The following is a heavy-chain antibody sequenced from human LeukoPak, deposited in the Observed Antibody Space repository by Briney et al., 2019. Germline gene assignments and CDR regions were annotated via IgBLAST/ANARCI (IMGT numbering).Heavy chain of an antibody. V-gene: IGHV4-61*02. CDR2: IYTSGST. D-gene: IGHD6-19*01. CDR1: GGSISSGTYY. J-gene: IGHJ4*02. CDR3: ARLRRIAVAGTGLYYFDY. Sequence: PSQTLSLTCTASGGSISSGTYYWSWIRQPAGKGLEWIGRIYTSGSTNYIPSLKSRVTISVDTSKNQFSLKLSSVTAADTAVYYCARLRRIAVAGTGLYYFDYWGQGTLVTVSS.